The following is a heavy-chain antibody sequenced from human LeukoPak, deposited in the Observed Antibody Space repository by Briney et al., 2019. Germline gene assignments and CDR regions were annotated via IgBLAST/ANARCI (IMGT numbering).Heavy chain of an antibody. CDR3: ARDRDVVVPAAIGYYYYYYMDV. V-gene: IGHV1-69*05. J-gene: IGHJ6*03. CDR1: GGTFSSYA. CDR2: IIPIFGTA. Sequence: VASVKVSCKASGGTFSSYAISWVRQAPGQGLEWMGRIIPIFGTANYAQKFQGRVTITTDESTSTAYMELSSLRSEDTAVYYCARDRDVVVPAAIGYYYYYYMDVWGKGTTVTASS. D-gene: IGHD2-2*01.